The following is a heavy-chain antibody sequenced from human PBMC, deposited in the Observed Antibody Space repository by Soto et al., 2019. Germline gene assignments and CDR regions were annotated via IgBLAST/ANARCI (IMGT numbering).Heavy chain of an antibody. V-gene: IGHV4-59*08. J-gene: IGHJ4*02. CDR1: GGSISNYY. CDR2: IYFSGST. CDR3: ARRYGGAVDY. D-gene: IGHD3-10*01. Sequence: PSETLSLTCTVSGGSISNYYWSWIRQPPGKGLEWIGYIYFSGSTNYNPSLKSRVTLSVGTSKNQFSLKLSSVTAADTAVYYCARRYGGAVDYWGQGTLVTVSS.